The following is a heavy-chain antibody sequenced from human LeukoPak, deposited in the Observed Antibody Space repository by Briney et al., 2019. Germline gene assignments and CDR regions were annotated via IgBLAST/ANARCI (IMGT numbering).Heavy chain of an antibody. V-gene: IGHV3-30*02. CDR2: IRYDGSNK. CDR3: AKAPGYCSSTSCYGSYWYFDL. D-gene: IGHD2-2*01. Sequence: GGSLRLSCAASGFTFSSYGMHWVRQAPGKGLEGVAFIRYDGSNKYYADSVKGRFTISRDNSKNPLYLQMNALRAEDTAVYDCAKAPGYCSSTSCYGSYWYFDLWGRGTLVTVSS. CDR1: GFTFSSYG. J-gene: IGHJ2*01.